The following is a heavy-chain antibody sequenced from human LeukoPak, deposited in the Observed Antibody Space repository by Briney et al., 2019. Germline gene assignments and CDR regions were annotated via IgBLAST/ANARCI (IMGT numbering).Heavy chain of an antibody. CDR3: AKEPYDSSGYYDY. V-gene: IGHV3-23*01. D-gene: IGHD3-22*01. J-gene: IGHJ4*02. Sequence: GRSLRLSCAASGFTFDDYAMHWVRQAPGKGLEWVSAISGSGGSTYYADSVKGRFTISRDNSKNTLYLQMNSLRAEDTAVYYCAKEPYDSSGYYDYWGQGTLVTVSS. CDR1: GFTFDDYA. CDR2: ISGSGGST.